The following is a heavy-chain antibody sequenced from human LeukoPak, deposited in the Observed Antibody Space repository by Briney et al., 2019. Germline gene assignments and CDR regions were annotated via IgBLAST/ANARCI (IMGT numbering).Heavy chain of an antibody. CDR2: MNPNSGNT. V-gene: IGHV1-8*03. CDR1: GYTFTSYD. D-gene: IGHD3-10*01. CDR3: ARRSAYGSGSYYVDY. Sequence: GASVKVSCKASGYTFTSYDINWVRQATGQGLEWMGWMNPNSGNTGYAQKFQGRVTFTRNTSITTTYMELSSLRSEDTAVYYCARRSAYGSGSYYVDYWGQGTLVTVSS. J-gene: IGHJ4*02.